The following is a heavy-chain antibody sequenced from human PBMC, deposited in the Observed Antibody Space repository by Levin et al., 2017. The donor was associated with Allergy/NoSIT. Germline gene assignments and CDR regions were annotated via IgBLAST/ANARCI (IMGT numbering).Heavy chain of an antibody. J-gene: IGHJ4*02. V-gene: IGHV3-23*01. D-gene: IGHD2-8*02. CDR1: GLTFSTYA. Sequence: GESLKISCAASGLTFSTYAMTWVRQAPGKGLEWVSGINGDGSGTYYADSVNGRFTISRDNAKNTLYLQVDSLRAEDTAVYYCAKETGLAGGVSFDCWGQGTLVTVSS. CDR2: INGDGSGT. CDR3: AKETGLAGGVSFDC.